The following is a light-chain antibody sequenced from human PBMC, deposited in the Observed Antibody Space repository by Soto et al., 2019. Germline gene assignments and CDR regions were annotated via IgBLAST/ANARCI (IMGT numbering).Light chain of an antibody. Sequence: SQLAQSPSSVSASVGGRVTSTCRASQGISSYLAWYQQKPGKAPKLLIYAASTLQSGVPSRFSGSGSGTDFTLTISSLQPEDFATYYCQQLNSYPITFGQGTRLEIK. CDR2: AAS. CDR3: QQLNSYPIT. CDR1: QGISSY. J-gene: IGKJ5*01. V-gene: IGKV1-9*01.